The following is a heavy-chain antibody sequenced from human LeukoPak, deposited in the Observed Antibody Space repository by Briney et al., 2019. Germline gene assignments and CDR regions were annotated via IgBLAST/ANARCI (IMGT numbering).Heavy chain of an antibody. D-gene: IGHD3-22*01. V-gene: IGHV4-59*01. CDR1: GGPISSYY. CDR2: IYYSGST. Sequence: SETLSLTCTVSGGPISSYYWSWIRQPPGKGLEWIGYIYYSGSTNYNPSLKSRVTISVDTSKNQFSLKLSSVTAADTAVYYCASLSRRGGYYDSSGYYYFDYWGQGTLVTVSS. J-gene: IGHJ4*02. CDR3: ASLSRRGGYYDSSGYYYFDY.